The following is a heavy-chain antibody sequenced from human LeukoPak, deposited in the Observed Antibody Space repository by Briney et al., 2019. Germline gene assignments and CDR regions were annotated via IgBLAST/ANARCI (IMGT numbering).Heavy chain of an antibody. V-gene: IGHV4-34*01. J-gene: IGHJ3*02. D-gene: IGHD3-10*01. Sequence: SETLSLTCAVYNGSFSGYYWSWIRQPPGKGLEWLGEINHRGRTYYNPSLLSRVTISVDTSKNQLSLKVTSVTAADTAVYYCARLHPDYGSGNYFVYIWGQGTMVTVSS. CDR2: INHRGRT. CDR3: ARLHPDYGSGNYFVYI. CDR1: NGSFSGYY.